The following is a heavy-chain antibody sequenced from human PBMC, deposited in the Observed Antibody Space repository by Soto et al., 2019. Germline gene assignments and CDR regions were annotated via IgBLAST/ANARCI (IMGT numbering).Heavy chain of an antibody. CDR3: AKDIAGAGIDY. CDR1: GLTFSSYA. D-gene: IGHD6-19*01. Sequence: EVQLLESGGGLVQPGGSLRLSCAASGLTFSSYAMRWVRQAPGKGLEWVSAISGSGGSKYYADSVKGRFTISSDNSKNTLYLQMNSLRAEDTAVYDCAKDIAGAGIDYWGQGTLVTVSS. CDR2: ISGSGGSK. J-gene: IGHJ4*02. V-gene: IGHV3-23*01.